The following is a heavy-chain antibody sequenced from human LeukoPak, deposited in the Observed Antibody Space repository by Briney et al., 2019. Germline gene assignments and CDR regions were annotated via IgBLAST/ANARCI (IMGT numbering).Heavy chain of an antibody. V-gene: IGHV4-59*08. Sequence: SETLSLTCTVSGGSISNSYWNWIRQPPGKGPECIGYISYSGTTNSNPSLKSRVTLSVDTSKNELSLKLSSVTAADTAVYYCARRASRENYFDYWGQGTLVTVSS. CDR2: ISYSGTT. CDR3: ARRASRENYFDY. J-gene: IGHJ4*02. D-gene: IGHD5-24*01. CDR1: GGSISNSY.